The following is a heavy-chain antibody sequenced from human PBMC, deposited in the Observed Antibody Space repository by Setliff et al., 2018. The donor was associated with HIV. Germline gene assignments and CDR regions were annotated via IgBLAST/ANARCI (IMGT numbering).Heavy chain of an antibody. CDR2: ISSSSSTI. V-gene: IGHV3-48*04. J-gene: IGHJ4*02. CDR3: ARDGARPYYNFWSGYSYYFDY. CDR1: GFTFSSYS. Sequence: PGGSLRLSCAASGFTFSSYSMNWVRQAPGKGLEWVSYISSSSSTIYYADSVKGRFTISRDNAKNSLYLQMNSLRAEDTAVYYCARDGARPYYNFWSGYSYYFDYWGQGTLVTVSS. D-gene: IGHD3-3*01.